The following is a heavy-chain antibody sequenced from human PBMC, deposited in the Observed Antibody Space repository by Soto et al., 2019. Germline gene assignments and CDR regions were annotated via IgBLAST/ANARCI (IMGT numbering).Heavy chain of an antibody. J-gene: IGHJ6*02. D-gene: IGHD3-10*01. CDR3: ARDGWYYYGSGSYPSYYYGMDV. CDR1: GYTFTGYY. Sequence: ASVKVSCKASGYTFTGYYMHWVRQAPGQGLEWMGWINPNSGGTNYAQKFQGWVTMTRDTSISTAYMELSRLRSDDTAVYYCARDGWYYYGSGSYPSYYYGMDVCGQGTTVTGSS. CDR2: INPNSGGT. V-gene: IGHV1-2*04.